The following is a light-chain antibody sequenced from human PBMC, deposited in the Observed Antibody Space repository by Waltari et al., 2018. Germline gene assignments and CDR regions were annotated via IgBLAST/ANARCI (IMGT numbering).Light chain of an antibody. CDR3: QQYNSYPWT. CDR1: QSISSW. J-gene: IGKJ1*01. V-gene: IGKV1-5*03. Sequence: TGRASQSISSWLAWYQQKPGKAPKLLIYKASSLESGVPSRLSGSGSGTEFTLTISSLQPDDFATYYCQQYNSYPWTFGQGTKVEIK. CDR2: KAS.